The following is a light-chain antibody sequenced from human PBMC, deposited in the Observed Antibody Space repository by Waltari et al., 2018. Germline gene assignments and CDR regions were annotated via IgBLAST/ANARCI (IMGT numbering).Light chain of an antibody. Sequence: QSALTQPASVSGSPGQSLTISCTGTSSDVGGYHSVSWYQQHPGKAPKLIIYDVSNRPSGVSNRFSGSKSGNTASLTISGLQAEDEADYYCSSYTSSSTVVFGGGTKLTVL. J-gene: IGLJ2*01. CDR3: SSYTSSSTVV. CDR2: DVS. V-gene: IGLV2-14*01. CDR1: SSDVGGYHS.